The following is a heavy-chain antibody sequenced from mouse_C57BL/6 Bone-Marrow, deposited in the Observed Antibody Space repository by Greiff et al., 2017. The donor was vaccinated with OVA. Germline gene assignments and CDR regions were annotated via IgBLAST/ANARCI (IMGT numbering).Heavy chain of an antibody. CDR3: ARHADEDY. CDR1: GFTFSSYG. V-gene: IGHV5-6*01. Sequence: EVQVVESGGDLVKPGGSLKLSCAASGFTFSSYGMSWVRQTPDKRLEWVATISSGGSYTYYPDSVKGRFTISRDNAKNTLYLQMSSLKSEDTAMYDCARHADEDYWGQGTTLTVSS. J-gene: IGHJ2*01. CDR2: ISSGGSYT.